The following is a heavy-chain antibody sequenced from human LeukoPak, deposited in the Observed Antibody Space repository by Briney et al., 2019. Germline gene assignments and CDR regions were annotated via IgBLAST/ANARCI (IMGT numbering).Heavy chain of an antibody. CDR2: ISSSSSTI. D-gene: IGHD5-18*01. Sequence: GGSLRLSCAASGFTFSSYSINWVRQAPGKGLEWVSYISSSSSTIYYADSVKGRFTISRDNAKNSLYLQMNSLRAEDTAVYYCARDLRGYSYGNTFDYWGQGTLVTVSS. CDR1: GFTFSSYS. J-gene: IGHJ4*02. CDR3: ARDLRGYSYGNTFDY. V-gene: IGHV3-48*01.